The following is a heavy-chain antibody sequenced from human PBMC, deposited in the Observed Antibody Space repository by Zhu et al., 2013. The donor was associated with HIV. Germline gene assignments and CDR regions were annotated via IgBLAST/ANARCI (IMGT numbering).Heavy chain of an antibody. Sequence: QVQLVQSGAEVKKPGASVKVSCKASGDTFSGYYVHWVRQAPGQGLEWMGWINPNSGATNYAQRFYGRVTMTRDTSISTVYMDLSRLTSDDTAVYYCSRDPRGSGDAYGMDVWGQGTTVTVSS. CDR3: SRDPRGSGDAYGMDV. CDR2: INPNSGAT. J-gene: IGHJ6*02. V-gene: IGHV1-2*02. D-gene: IGHD6-25*01. CDR1: GDTFSGYY.